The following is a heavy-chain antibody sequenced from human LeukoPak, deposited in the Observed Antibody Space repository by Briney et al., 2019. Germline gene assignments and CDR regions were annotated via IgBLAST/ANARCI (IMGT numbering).Heavy chain of an antibody. CDR2: ISGSGHST. CDR1: GFTFTGYA. Sequence: GGSLRLSCAASGFTFTGYAMSWVRQAPGKGLEWVSAISGSGHSTDYADSVKGRFTISRDNSKNTLYLQMNSLRAEDTAVYYCARAGSIRFDYWGQGTLVTVSS. J-gene: IGHJ4*02. D-gene: IGHD1-26*01. CDR3: ARAGSIRFDY. V-gene: IGHV3-23*01.